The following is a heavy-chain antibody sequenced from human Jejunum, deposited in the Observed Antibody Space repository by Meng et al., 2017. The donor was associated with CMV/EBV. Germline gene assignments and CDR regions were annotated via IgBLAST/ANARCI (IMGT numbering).Heavy chain of an antibody. CDR3: TGLDY. Sequence: GQVVEAGGGLVQPGGSLRLSCAASGFNFRNYWMHWVRQEPGKGPLWVSRITDDGTTNYADFVQGRFTISRDNAKNTVYLQMNSLRAEDTGIYYCTGLDYWGQGTLVTVSS. V-gene: IGHV3-74*01. J-gene: IGHJ4*02. CDR2: ITDDGTT. CDR1: GFNFRNYW.